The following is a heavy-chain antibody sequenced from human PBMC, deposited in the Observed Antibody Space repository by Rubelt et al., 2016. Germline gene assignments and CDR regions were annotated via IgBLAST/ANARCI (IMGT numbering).Heavy chain of an antibody. CDR3: ARGIAKLPVAMIDS. J-gene: IGHJ4*02. CDR1: GDSIRSGDYY. Sequence: QVQLQESGPGLVKPSQSLSLTCAVSGDSIRSGDYYWSWIRQRPGEGLEWIGYIYSSGSTYYNPSLKTRLVLSIESSKDQFSLKVHSVTVADTAVYFWARGIAKLPVAMIDSWGPGSLVTVSS. CDR2: IYSSGST. D-gene: IGHD2-2*01. V-gene: IGHV4-30-4*01.